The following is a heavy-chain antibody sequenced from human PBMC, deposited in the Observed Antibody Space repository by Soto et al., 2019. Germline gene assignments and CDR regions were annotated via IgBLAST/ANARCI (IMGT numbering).Heavy chain of an antibody. D-gene: IGHD6-13*01. V-gene: IGHV1-18*01. CDR3: ARQGIAAAGNGYYYYGMDV. CDR1: GYTFTSYG. Sequence: ASVKVSCKASGYTFTSYGISWLLQAPGQGLEWMGWISAYNGNTNYAQKLQGRVTMTTDTSTSTAYMELRSLRSDDTAVYYCARQGIAAAGNGYYYYGMDVWGQGTTVTVSS. J-gene: IGHJ6*02. CDR2: ISAYNGNT.